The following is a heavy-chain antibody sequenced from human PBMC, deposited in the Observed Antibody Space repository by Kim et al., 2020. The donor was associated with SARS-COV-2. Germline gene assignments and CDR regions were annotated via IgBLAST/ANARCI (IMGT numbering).Heavy chain of an antibody. Sequence: ASVKVSCKASGYTFTSYYMHWVRQAPGQGLEWMGIINPSGGSKSYAQKFQGRVTMTRDTSTSTVYMELSSLRSEDTAVYYCARDTRDDAFDIWGQGTMVTVSS. CDR2: INPSGGSK. V-gene: IGHV1-46*01. CDR3: ARDTRDDAFDI. CDR1: GYTFTSYY. D-gene: IGHD3-3*01. J-gene: IGHJ3*02.